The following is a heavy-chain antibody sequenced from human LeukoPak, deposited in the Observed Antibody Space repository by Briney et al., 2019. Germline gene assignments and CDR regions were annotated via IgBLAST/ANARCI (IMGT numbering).Heavy chain of an antibody. CDR1: GGTFSSYA. CDR2: IIPIFGTA. D-gene: IGHD5-18*01. V-gene: IGHV1-69*13. J-gene: IGHJ4*02. CDR3: AREIGLDTAMATDY. Sequence: GASVKVSCKASGGTFSSYAISWVRQAPGQGLEWMGGIIPIFGTANYAQKFQGRVTITADESTSTAYMELGSLRSEDTAVYYCAREIGLDTAMATDYWGQGTLVTVSS.